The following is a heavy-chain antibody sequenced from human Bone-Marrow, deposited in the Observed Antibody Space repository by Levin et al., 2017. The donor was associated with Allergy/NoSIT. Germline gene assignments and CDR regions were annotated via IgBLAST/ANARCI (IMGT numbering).Heavy chain of an antibody. Sequence: PSETLSLTCSVSGYSISRGYYWGWIRQAPGKGLEWIGTRYHSGSPHYNPSLRSRVTISADTSKNQIFLKVSSVTAADTAVYYCVRNLDVGAPSPPDYWGQGVLVTVSS. D-gene: IGHD1-26*01. CDR2: RYHSGSP. J-gene: IGHJ4*02. CDR3: VRNLDVGAPSPPDY. CDR1: GYSISRGYY. V-gene: IGHV4-38-2*01.